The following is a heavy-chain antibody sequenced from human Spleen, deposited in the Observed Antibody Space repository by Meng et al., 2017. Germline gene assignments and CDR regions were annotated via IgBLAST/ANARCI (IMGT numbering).Heavy chain of an antibody. CDR3: ARDEDISAAGKLFGDY. D-gene: IGHD6-13*01. J-gene: IGHJ4*02. CDR1: GYNFPDYW. CDR2: IDPKSGDT. Sequence: RVRSGAEVKKPGASVKVSCKPSGYNFPDYWLHWVRRAPGQGLEWMGRIDPKSGDTHYAQRFQGRVTMTGDTSISTAYMELSGLRSDDTAMYYCARDEDISAAGKLFGDYWGQGTLVTVSS. V-gene: IGHV1-2*06.